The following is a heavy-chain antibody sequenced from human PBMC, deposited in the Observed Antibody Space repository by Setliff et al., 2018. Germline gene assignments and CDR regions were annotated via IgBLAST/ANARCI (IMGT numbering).Heavy chain of an antibody. CDR1: GGSFSGYY. CDR2: INHSGST. CDR3: ARVDNFWSGPIDY. V-gene: IGHV4-34*01. J-gene: IGHJ4*02. Sequence: SETLSLTCAVYGGSFSGYYWSWIRQPPGKGLEWIGEINHSGSTNYNPSLKSRVTISVDTSKNQFSLKLSSVTAADTAVDYFARVDNFWSGPIDYWGQGTLVTVSS. D-gene: IGHD3-3*01.